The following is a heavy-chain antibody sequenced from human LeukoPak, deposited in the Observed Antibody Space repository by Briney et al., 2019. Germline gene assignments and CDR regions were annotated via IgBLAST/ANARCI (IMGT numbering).Heavy chain of an antibody. CDR3: TRDQMNY. CDR1: EFTVSRNY. J-gene: IGHJ4*02. V-gene: IGHV3-53*01. CDR2: IFSNGDT. D-gene: IGHD5-24*01. Sequence: GGSLRLSCTASEFTVSRNYMLWVRQAPAKGLEWVSLIFSNGDTHYADSVKGRFTISRDTSKNTVPLQMNSLRVEDTAMYYCTRDQMNYWGQGTLVTVSS.